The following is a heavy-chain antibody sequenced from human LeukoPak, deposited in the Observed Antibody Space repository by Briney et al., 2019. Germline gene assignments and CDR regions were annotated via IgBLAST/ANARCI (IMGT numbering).Heavy chain of an antibody. CDR3: ARVRGVIPNYYYYGMDV. J-gene: IGHJ6*02. V-gene: IGHV7-4-1*02. Sequence: ASVKVSCKASGYTFTSYAMNWVRQAPGQGLEWMGWINTNTGDPTYAQGFTGRFVFSLDTSVSTAYLQISSLKAEDTAVYYCARVRGVIPNYYYYGMDVWGQGTTVTVSS. CDR1: GYTFTSYA. CDR2: INTNTGDP. D-gene: IGHD3-10*01.